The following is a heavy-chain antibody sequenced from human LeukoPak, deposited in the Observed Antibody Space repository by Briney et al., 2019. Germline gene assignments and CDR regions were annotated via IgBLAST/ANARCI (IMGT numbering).Heavy chain of an antibody. CDR1: GGSISSYY. CDR2: MNYSGST. Sequence: SETLSLTCTVSGGSISSYYWSWVRQPPGKGLEWIGYMNYSGSTNYNPSLKSRVTISVDTSKNQFSLKLSSVTAADTAVYYCARGDDRIGSYDYIWGGYRSDPGYFDYWGQGTLVTVSS. D-gene: IGHD3-16*02. CDR3: ARGDDRIGSYDYIWGGYRSDPGYFDY. J-gene: IGHJ4*02. V-gene: IGHV4-59*01.